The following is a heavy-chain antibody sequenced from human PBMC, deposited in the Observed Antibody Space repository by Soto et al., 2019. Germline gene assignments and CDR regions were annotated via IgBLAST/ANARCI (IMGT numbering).Heavy chain of an antibody. J-gene: IGHJ6*02. Sequence: GESLKISCKGSGYSFTSYWIGWVRQMPGKGLEWMGIIYPGDSDTRYSPSFQGQVTISADKSISTAYLQWSSLKASDTAMYYCARGAAAGSYYYYGIDAWGQGPTVTVSS. V-gene: IGHV5-51*01. D-gene: IGHD6-13*01. CDR1: GYSFTSYW. CDR2: IYPGDSDT. CDR3: ARGAAAGSYYYYGIDA.